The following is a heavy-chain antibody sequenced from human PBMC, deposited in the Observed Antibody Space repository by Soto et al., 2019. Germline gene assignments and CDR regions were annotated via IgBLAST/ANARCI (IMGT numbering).Heavy chain of an antibody. V-gene: IGHV4-38-2*02. Sequence: HSESLAISCAVSGYCVSSGGVWGWIRQPPGKGLEWIANMYHDGNTHYNPSLKSRVTMSVDTSKNQFSLKLNSVTAADTAVYYCARESYSGYHSYDYWGQGILVTVSS. J-gene: IGHJ4*02. CDR2: MYHDGNT. D-gene: IGHD5-12*01. CDR1: GYCVSSGGV. CDR3: ARESYSGYHSYDY.